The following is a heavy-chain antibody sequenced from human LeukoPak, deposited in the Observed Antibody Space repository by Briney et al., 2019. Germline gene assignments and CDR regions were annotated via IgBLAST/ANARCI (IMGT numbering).Heavy chain of an antibody. CDR1: GFSFSTYG. J-gene: IGHJ4*02. Sequence: AGSLRLSCAASGFSFSTYGMNWVRQAPGKGLEWVSSITSTNAYIHYADSVKGRFNISRDNSKNTPYLQMNSLRADDTAVYYCTRGFLEWFSGYWGQGTLVTVSS. CDR3: TRGFLEWFSGY. D-gene: IGHD3-3*01. CDR2: ITSTNAYI. V-gene: IGHV3-21*01.